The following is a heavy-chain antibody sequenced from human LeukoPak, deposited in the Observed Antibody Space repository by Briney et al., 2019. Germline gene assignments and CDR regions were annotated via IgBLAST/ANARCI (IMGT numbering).Heavy chain of an antibody. CDR2: IRYDGSNK. D-gene: IGHD6-13*01. CDR1: GFTVSSNY. V-gene: IGHV3-30*02. Sequence: PGGSLRLSCAASGFTVSSNYMSWVRQAPGKGLEWVAFIRYDGSNKYYADSVKGRFTISRDNSKNTLYLQMNSLRAEDTAVYYCAKGHTHSSSWGRPQFDAFDIWGQGTMVTVSS. CDR3: AKGHTHSSSWGRPQFDAFDI. J-gene: IGHJ3*02.